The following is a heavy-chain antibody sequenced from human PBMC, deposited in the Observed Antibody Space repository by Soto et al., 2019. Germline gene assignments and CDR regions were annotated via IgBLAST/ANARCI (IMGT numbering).Heavy chain of an antibody. CDR3: ARDISYSDSSGYYYAFDY. CDR1: GYSFSSYG. D-gene: IGHD3-22*01. V-gene: IGHV1-18*01. J-gene: IGHJ4*02. CDR2: IRPYNGNK. Sequence: GASVKVSCKASGYSFSSYGISWVRQAPGQGLEWMGWIRPYNGNKKYALKFEGRVTMITDTLTRTAYMELRSLRPDDTAVYYCARDISYSDSSGYYYAFDYWGQGTLVTVSS.